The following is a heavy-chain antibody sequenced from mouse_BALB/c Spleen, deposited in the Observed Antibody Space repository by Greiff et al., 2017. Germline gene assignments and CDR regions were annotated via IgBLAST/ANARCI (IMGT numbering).Heavy chain of an antibody. J-gene: IGHJ2*01. CDR2: IYPGDGDT. CDR1: GYAFSSSW. D-gene: IGHD2-14*01. V-gene: IGHV1-82*01. CDR3: ARGYDYFDY. Sequence: VKLQESGPELVKPGASVKISCKASGYAFSSSWMNWVKQRPGQGLEWIGRIYPGDGDTNYNGKFKGKATLTADKSSSTAYMQLSSLTSVDSAVYFCARGYDYFDYWGQGTTLTVSS.